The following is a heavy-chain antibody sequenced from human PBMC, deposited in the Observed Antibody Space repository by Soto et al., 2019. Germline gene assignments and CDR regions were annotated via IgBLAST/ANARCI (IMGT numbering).Heavy chain of an antibody. J-gene: IGHJ4*02. V-gene: IGHV1-18*01. Sequence: ASVKVSCKASGYTFTSCGIRWVRQAPGQGLEWMGWISAYNGNTNYAQKLQGRVTMTTDTSTSTAYMELRSLRSDDTAVYYCARDVVATSFDYWGQGTLVTVSS. D-gene: IGHD5-12*01. CDR1: GYTFTSCG. CDR2: ISAYNGNT. CDR3: ARDVVATSFDY.